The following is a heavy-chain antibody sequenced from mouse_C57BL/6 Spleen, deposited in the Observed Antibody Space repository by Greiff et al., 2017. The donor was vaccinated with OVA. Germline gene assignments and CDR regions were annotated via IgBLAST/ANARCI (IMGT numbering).Heavy chain of an antibody. J-gene: IGHJ3*01. Sequence: QVQLKQPGAELVRPGSSVKLSCKASGYTFTSYWMDWVKQRPGQGLEWIGNIYPSDSETHYNQKFKDKATLTVDKSSSTAYMQLSSLTSEDSAVYYCAREATGAFAYWGQGTLVTVSA. V-gene: IGHV1-61*01. CDR3: AREATGAFAY. D-gene: IGHD6-1*01. CDR1: GYTFTSYW. CDR2: IYPSDSET.